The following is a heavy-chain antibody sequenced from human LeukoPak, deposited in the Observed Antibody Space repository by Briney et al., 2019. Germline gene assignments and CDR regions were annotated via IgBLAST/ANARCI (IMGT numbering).Heavy chain of an antibody. CDR1: GGSFSGYY. Sequence: SETLSLTCAVYGGSFSGYYWSWIRQPPGKGLEWIGEINHSGSTNYNPSLKSRVTISVDTSKNQFSLKLSSVTAADMAVYYCARVGVGAIDYWGQGTLVTVSS. CDR2: INHSGST. J-gene: IGHJ4*02. V-gene: IGHV4-34*01. D-gene: IGHD1-26*01. CDR3: ARVGVGAIDY.